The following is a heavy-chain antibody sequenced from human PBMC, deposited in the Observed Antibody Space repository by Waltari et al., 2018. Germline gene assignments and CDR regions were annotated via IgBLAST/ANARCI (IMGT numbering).Heavy chain of an antibody. J-gene: IGHJ4*01. D-gene: IGHD3-9*01. CDR2: REGDGEVR. CDR1: GFSFDDFT. Sequence: EVHLVATGGGVVQSGGFLRLSFAASGFSFDDFTMHWVRQGPGEGREWCSFREGDGEVRSFGNSVKGRFTPSRDSRKILLFLEMNNLRSEDTAFYFCVKDRRSGDWLPEYLDYWGQGVLATVST. CDR3: VKDRRSGDWLPEYLDY. V-gene: IGHV3-43*01.